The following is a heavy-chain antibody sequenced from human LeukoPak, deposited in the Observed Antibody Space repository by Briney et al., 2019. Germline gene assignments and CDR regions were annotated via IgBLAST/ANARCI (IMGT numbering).Heavy chain of an antibody. J-gene: IGHJ4*02. CDR2: IYYSGST. Sequence: PSETLSLTCTVSGGSISSSSYYWGWIRQPPGKGLEWIGSIYYSGSTYYNPSLKSRVTISVDTSKNQFSLKLSSVTAADTAVYYCARHEGLRLLNYWGQGTLVAVSS. CDR1: GGSISSSSYY. V-gene: IGHV4-39*01. CDR3: ARHEGLRLLNY. D-gene: IGHD2-15*01.